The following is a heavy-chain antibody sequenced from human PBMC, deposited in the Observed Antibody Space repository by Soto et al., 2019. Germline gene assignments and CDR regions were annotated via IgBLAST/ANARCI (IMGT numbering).Heavy chain of an antibody. CDR3: ARTLGDYYDSSGYYG. D-gene: IGHD3-22*01. J-gene: IGHJ4*02. CDR1: GYTFTSYG. V-gene: IGHV1-18*04. CDR2: ISAYNGNT. Sequence: ASVKVSCKASGYTFTSYGISWVRQAPGQGLEWMGWISAYNGNTNYAQKLQGRVTMTTDTSTSTAYMGLRSLRSDDTAVYYCARTLGDYYDSSGYYGWGQGTLVTVSS.